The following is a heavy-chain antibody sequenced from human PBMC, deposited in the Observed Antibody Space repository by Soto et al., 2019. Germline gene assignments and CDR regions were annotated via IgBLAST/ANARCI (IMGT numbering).Heavy chain of an antibody. J-gene: IGHJ3*02. D-gene: IGHD1-7*01. CDR2: IYYTGST. CDR3: ARLKMTGTLDAFDI. Sequence: PSETLSLTCTVSGVSISSYYWNWIRQPPGKGLEWIGYIYYTGSTNYNPSLKSRVTISVDTSKNQFSLKLSSVTAADTAVYYCARLKMTGTLDAFDIWGQGTMVTVSS. CDR1: GVSISSYY. V-gene: IGHV4-59*08.